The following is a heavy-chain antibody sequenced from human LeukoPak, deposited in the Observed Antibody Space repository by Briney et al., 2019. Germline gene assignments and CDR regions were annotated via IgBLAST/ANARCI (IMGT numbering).Heavy chain of an antibody. CDR1: GYSFTSYW. D-gene: IGHD4-23*01. Sequence: GESLKISCKGSGYSFTSYWIGWVRQMPGKGLEWMGIIYPGDSDTRYSPSFQGQVTISADKSISTAYLQWSSLKASDTAMYYCARRATVVTPIYYYYYMDVWGKGTTVTVSS. CDR3: ARRATVVTPIYYYYYMDV. CDR2: IYPGDSDT. V-gene: IGHV5-51*01. J-gene: IGHJ6*03.